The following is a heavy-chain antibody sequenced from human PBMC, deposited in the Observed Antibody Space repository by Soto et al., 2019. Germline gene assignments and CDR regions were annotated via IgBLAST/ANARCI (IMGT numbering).Heavy chain of an antibody. CDR1: GFTFSSYS. CDR2: ISSSSSYI. CDR3: AGLYSSGLVDYYYYGMDV. V-gene: IGHV3-21*01. D-gene: IGHD6-19*01. Sequence: GGSLRLSCAATGFTFSSYSMNWVRQAPGKGLEWVSSISSSSSYIYYADSVKGRFTISRGNAKNSLYLQMNSLRAEDTAVYYCAGLYSSGLVDYYYYGMDVWGQGTTVTVSS. J-gene: IGHJ6*02.